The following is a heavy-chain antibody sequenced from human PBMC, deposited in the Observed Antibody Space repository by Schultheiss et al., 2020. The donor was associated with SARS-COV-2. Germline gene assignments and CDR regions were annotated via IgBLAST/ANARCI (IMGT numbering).Heavy chain of an antibody. Sequence: GGSLRLSCAASGFTFSSYAMSWVRQAPGKGLEWVSYISSSGSTIYYADSVKGRFTISRDNAKNSLYLQMNSLRAEDTAVYYCARGGGESLDAFDIWGQGTMVTVSS. J-gene: IGHJ3*02. CDR1: GFTFSSYA. CDR3: ARGGGESLDAFDI. V-gene: IGHV3-48*04. CDR2: ISSSGSTI. D-gene: IGHD3-10*01.